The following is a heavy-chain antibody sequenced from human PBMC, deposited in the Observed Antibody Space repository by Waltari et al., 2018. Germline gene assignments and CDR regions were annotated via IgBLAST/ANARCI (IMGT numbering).Heavy chain of an antibody. J-gene: IGHJ6*02. CDR3: ARHGLVGGVGYYYYYGMDV. CDR2: IYHSGST. D-gene: IGHD2-15*01. Sequence: QVQLQESGPGLVKPSETLSLTCAVSGYSISSGYYWGWIRQPPGKGLEWIGSIYHSGSTYYNPSLKSRVTISVDTSKNQFSLKLSSVTAADTAVYYCARHGLVGGVGYYYYYGMDVWGQGTTVTVSS. CDR1: GYSISSGYY. V-gene: IGHV4-38-2*01.